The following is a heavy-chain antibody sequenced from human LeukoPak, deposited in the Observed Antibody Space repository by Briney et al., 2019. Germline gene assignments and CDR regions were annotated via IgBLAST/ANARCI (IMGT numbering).Heavy chain of an antibody. Sequence: ASVKVSCKASGYTFTNYYIHWVRQAPGQGLEWMGMINPSDGSTSYAQKSQGRVTVTRDTSTSTVYMELSSLRSEDTAVYYCARAGYSSSSITLGYWGQGTLVTVSS. CDR3: ARAGYSSSSITLGY. J-gene: IGHJ4*02. V-gene: IGHV1-46*01. D-gene: IGHD6-6*01. CDR1: GYTFTNYY. CDR2: INPSDGST.